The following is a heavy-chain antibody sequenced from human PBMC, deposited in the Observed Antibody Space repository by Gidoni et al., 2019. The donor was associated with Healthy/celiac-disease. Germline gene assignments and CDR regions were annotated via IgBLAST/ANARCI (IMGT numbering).Heavy chain of an antibody. CDR2: IIPIFGTA. CDR3: ARVLMDDSSGYPLLADY. D-gene: IGHD3-22*01. CDR1: GGTFSSYA. Sequence: QVQLVQSGAEVKKPGSSVKVSCKASGGTFSSYAISWVRQAPGQGLEWMGGIIPIFGTANYAQKFHGRVTITADESTSTAYMELSSLRSEDTAVYYCARVLMDDSSGYPLLADYWGQGTLVTVSS. J-gene: IGHJ4*02. V-gene: IGHV1-69*01.